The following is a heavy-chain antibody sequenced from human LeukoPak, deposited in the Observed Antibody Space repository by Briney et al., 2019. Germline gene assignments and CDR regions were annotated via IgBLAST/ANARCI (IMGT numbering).Heavy chain of an antibody. CDR2: IISDGTSA. CDR3: ARDARYNIDV. D-gene: IGHD3-9*01. J-gene: IGHJ6*02. V-gene: IGHV3-74*01. Sequence: PGGSLRLSCAASGFTFSDYCMHCVRQAPGKGLVWVSRIISDGTSATYADFVKGRFTMSRDNAKNTLYLEMNSLRADDTAVYFCARDARYNIDVWGQGTTVTVSS. CDR1: GFTFSDYC.